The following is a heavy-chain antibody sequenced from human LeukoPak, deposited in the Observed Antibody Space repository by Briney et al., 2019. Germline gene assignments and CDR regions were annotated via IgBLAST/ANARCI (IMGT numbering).Heavy chain of an antibody. J-gene: IGHJ1*01. V-gene: IGHV4-38-2*02. Sequence: SETLSLTCTVSGGSISSYYWGWIQQPPGKGLEWIGNIHHTGSTYYNPSLKSRVTISVDTSKNQLSPKLSSVTAADTAVYYCARVAAGIGFFQHWGQGTLVTVSS. D-gene: IGHD6-13*01. CDR2: IHHTGST. CDR3: ARVAAGIGFFQH. CDR1: GGSISSYY.